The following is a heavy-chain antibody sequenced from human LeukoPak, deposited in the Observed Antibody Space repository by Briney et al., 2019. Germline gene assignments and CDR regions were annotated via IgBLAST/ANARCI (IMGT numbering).Heavy chain of an antibody. J-gene: IGHJ5*02. CDR3: ARGGDYYDSSGFPVRNWFDP. V-gene: IGHV3-11*04. CDR2: ISSSGSTV. CDR1: GFTFSDYY. D-gene: IGHD3-22*01. Sequence: GRSLRLSCAASGFTFSDYYMSWIRQAPGKGLEWVSYISSSGSTVYYADSVKGRFTISRDNAKNSLYLQMNSLRAEDTAVYYCARGGDYYDSSGFPVRNWFDPWGQGTLVTVSS.